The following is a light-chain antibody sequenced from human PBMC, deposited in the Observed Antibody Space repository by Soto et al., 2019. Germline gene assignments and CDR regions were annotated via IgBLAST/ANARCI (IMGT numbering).Light chain of an antibody. CDR1: QSVRSIY. J-gene: IGKJ1*01. V-gene: IGKV3-20*01. CDR3: QQYGDSTGWT. CDR2: GAS. Sequence: EIVLTQSPGILSLSPGERATLSCRASQSVRSIYLGWYQQKPGQAPRLLIYGASSRATGIPDRFSGSGSGTDFTLTISRLEPEDFAVYFCQQYGDSTGWTFGQGTKVEIK.